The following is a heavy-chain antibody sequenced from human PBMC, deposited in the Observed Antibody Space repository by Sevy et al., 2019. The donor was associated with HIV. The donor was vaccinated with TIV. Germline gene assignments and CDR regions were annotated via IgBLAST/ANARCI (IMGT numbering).Heavy chain of an antibody. CDR3: VKGGTVVVADTLDY. D-gene: IGHD2-15*01. J-gene: IGHJ4*02. V-gene: IGHV3-64D*06. CDR1: GFTFSSYA. Sequence: GGCLRLSCSASGFTFSSYAMHWVRQAPGKGLEYVSAISSNGGSTYYADSVKGRFTISRDNSKNTLYLQMSRLRAEDTAVYYCVKGGTVVVADTLDYWGQGTLVTVSS. CDR2: ISSNGGST.